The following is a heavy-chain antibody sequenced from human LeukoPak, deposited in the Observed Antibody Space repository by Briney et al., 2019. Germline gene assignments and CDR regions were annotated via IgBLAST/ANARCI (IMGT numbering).Heavy chain of an antibody. Sequence: QPGGFLRLSCVASGFTFSSNVMIWVRQAPGKGLEWVSSIPASGGSTYYADSVKGRFTISRDNSKNSLYLQMNSLRAEDTAVYYCAKESSGGWYFDYWGQGTLVTVSS. D-gene: IGHD6-19*01. J-gene: IGHJ4*02. V-gene: IGHV3-23*01. CDR1: GFTFSSNV. CDR2: IPASGGST. CDR3: AKESSGGWYFDY.